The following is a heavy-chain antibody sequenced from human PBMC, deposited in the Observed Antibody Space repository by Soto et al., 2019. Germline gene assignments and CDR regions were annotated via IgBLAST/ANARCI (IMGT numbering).Heavy chain of an antibody. V-gene: IGHV1-69*02. CDR3: ARVEDYYDSSGYSNWFDP. J-gene: IGHJ5*02. CDR2: IIPILGIA. D-gene: IGHD3-22*01. Sequence: SVKVSCKASGGTFSSYTISWVRQAPGQGLEWMGRIIPILGIANYAQKFQGRVTITADKSTSTAYMELSSLRSEDTAVYYCARVEDYYDSSGYSNWFDPWGQGTLVTVSS. CDR1: GGTFSSYT.